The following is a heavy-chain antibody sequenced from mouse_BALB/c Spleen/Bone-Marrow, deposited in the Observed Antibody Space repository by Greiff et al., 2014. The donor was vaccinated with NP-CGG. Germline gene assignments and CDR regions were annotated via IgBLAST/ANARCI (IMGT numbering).Heavy chain of an antibody. Sequence: QVQLQQSGAELVRPGSSVKISCKASGYAFSSYWMNWVKQRPGQGLEWIGQIYPGDGYTNYNGNFKDKATLTTDKSSTTAYMQLSSLTSEDSAVYFCARGGRLTGYYFDYWGQGTTLTVSS. V-gene: IGHV1-80*01. CDR2: IYPGDGYT. J-gene: IGHJ2*01. CDR3: ARGGRLTGYYFDY. CDR1: GYAFSSYW. D-gene: IGHD4-1*01.